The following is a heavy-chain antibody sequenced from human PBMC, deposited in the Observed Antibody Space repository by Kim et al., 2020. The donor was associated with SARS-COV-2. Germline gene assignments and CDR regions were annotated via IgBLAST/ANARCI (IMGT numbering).Heavy chain of an antibody. D-gene: IGHD3-3*01. CDR1: GGSISSSSYY. J-gene: IGHJ4*02. V-gene: IGHV4-39*01. Sequence: SETLSLTCTVSGGSISSSSYYWGWIRQPPGKGLEWIGSIYYSGSTYYNPSLKSRVTISVDTSKNQFSLKLSSVTAADTAVYYCARVNYYDFWSGYYHLDYWGQGTLVTVSS. CDR2: IYYSGST. CDR3: ARVNYYDFWSGYYHLDY.